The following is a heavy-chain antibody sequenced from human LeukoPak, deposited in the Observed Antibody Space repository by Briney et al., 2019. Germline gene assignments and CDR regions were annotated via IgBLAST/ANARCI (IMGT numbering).Heavy chain of an antibody. CDR1: GFSFSDNY. J-gene: IGHJ4*02. CDR3: AREYYSRLDY. CDR2: IRNKANSYTT. Sequence: PGGSLRLSCAASGFSFSDNYMDWVRQAPGKGLEWVGRIRNKANSYTTDYAASVRGRFTISRDDSKNSLYLEMNSLKTEDTAVYYCAREYYSRLDYWGQGTLVTVSS. D-gene: IGHD3-10*01. V-gene: IGHV3-72*01.